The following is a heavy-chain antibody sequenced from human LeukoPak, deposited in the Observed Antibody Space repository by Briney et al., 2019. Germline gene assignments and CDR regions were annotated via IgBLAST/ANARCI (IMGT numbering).Heavy chain of an antibody. CDR3: ARSPGSNWYFDL. Sequence: VASVKVSCKASGYTFTGYYMHWVRQAPGQGLEWMGWINPNSGGTNYAQKFQGWVSMTRDTSISTAYMELSRLRSDDTAVYYCARSPGSNWYFDLWGRGTLVTVSS. V-gene: IGHV1-2*04. D-gene: IGHD1-14*01. J-gene: IGHJ2*01. CDR1: GYTFTGYY. CDR2: INPNSGGT.